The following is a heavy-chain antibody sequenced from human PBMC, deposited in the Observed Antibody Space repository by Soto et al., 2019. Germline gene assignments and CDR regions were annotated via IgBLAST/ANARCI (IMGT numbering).Heavy chain of an antibody. Sequence: SETLSLTCTVSGGSISSYYWSWIRQPPGKGLEWIGCIYYSGSTYYNPSLKSRVTISVDTSKNQFSLKLSSVTAADTAVYYCARTGYGDHFDYWGRGTLVTVSS. J-gene: IGHJ4*02. CDR3: ARTGYGDHFDY. CDR1: GGSISSYY. V-gene: IGHV4-59*01. D-gene: IGHD5-18*01. CDR2: IYYSGST.